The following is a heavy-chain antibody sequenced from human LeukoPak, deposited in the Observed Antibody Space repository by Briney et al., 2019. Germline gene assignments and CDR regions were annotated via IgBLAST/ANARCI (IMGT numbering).Heavy chain of an antibody. CDR1: GGSISSYS. Sequence: SETLSLTRTVSGGSISSYSWSWIRQPAGKGLEWIGRIYTSGSTNYNPSLKSRVTISVDKSKNQFSLKLSSVTAADTAVYYCARKGATMIPWYFDLWGRGTLVTVSS. CDR3: ARKGATMIPWYFDL. CDR2: IYTSGST. V-gene: IGHV4-4*07. D-gene: IGHD3-22*01. J-gene: IGHJ2*01.